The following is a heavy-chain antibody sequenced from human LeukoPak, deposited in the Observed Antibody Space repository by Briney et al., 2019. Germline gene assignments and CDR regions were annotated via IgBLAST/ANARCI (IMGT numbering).Heavy chain of an antibody. J-gene: IGHJ4*02. V-gene: IGHV4-34*01. CDR2: INHSGST. D-gene: IGHD4-17*01. CDR3: AREGPAYGDYFDY. CDR1: GGSFSGYY. Sequence: PSETLSLTCAVYGGSFSGYYWSWIRQPPGKGLEWIGEINHSGSTNYNPSLKSRVTISVDTSKNQFSLKLSSVTAADTAVYYCAREGPAYGDYFDYWGQGTLVTVSS.